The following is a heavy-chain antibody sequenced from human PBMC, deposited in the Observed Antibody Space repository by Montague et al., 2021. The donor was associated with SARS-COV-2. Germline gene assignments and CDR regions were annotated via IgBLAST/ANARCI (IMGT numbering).Heavy chain of an antibody. D-gene: IGHD6-19*01. CDR3: ARDALAVAGNYYYYGMDV. CDR2: IKQDGSEK. Sequence: SLSLSFSASGFTFSSYWMSWVRQAPGKGLEWVANIKQDGSEKYYVDSVKGRFTISRDNAKNSLYLQMNSLRAEDTAVYYCARDALAVAGNYYYYGMDVWGQGTTVTVSS. V-gene: IGHV3-7*03. CDR1: GFTFSSYW. J-gene: IGHJ6*02.